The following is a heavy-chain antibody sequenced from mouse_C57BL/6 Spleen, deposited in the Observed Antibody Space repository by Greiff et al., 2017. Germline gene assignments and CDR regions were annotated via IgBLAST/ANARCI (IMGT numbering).Heavy chain of an antibody. CDR3: AREMDGNYVRYAMDY. CDR2: IYPGDGDT. Sequence: QVQLQQSGAELVKPGASVKISCKASGYAFSSYWMNWVKQRPGKGLEWIGQIYPGDGDTNYNGKFKGKATLTADKSSSTAYMQLSSLTSEDSAVYFCAREMDGNYVRYAMDYWGKGTSVTVSS. CDR1: GYAFSSYW. J-gene: IGHJ4*01. V-gene: IGHV1-80*01. D-gene: IGHD2-1*01.